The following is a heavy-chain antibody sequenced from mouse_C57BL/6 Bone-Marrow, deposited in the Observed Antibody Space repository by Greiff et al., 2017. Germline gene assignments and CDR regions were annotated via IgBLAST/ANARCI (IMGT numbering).Heavy chain of an antibody. Sequence: VQLQQSGAELARPGASVKLSCKASGYTFPSYGISWVKQRTGPGLEWIGEIYPRSGITYYNEKFKGQATLTADKSSSTAYMALRSLTSEDSAVYFCARAGLRRHYWGQGTTLTVSS. CDR1: GYTFPSYG. CDR2: IYPRSGIT. CDR3: ARAGLRRHY. V-gene: IGHV1-81*01. J-gene: IGHJ2*01. D-gene: IGHD2-4*01.